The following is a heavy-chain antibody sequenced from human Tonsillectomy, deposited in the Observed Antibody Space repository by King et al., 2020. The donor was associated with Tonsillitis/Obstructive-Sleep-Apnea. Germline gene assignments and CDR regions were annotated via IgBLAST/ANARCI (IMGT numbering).Heavy chain of an antibody. J-gene: IGHJ6*03. CDR3: ARDRMRYYGSGARYYYMDV. V-gene: IGHV1-69*04. Sequence: QLVQSGAEVKKPGSSVKVSCKASGGTFSSYAISWVRQAPGQGLEWMGRIIPILGIAHYAQTFQGRVTITADKSTSTAYMELSSLRSEDTAVYYCARDRMRYYGSGARYYYMDVWGKGTTVTVSS. D-gene: IGHD3-10*01. CDR2: IIPILGIA. CDR1: GGTFSSYA.